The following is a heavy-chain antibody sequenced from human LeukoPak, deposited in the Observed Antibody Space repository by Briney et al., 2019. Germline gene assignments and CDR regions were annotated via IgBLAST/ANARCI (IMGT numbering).Heavy chain of an antibody. CDR3: ARHKRFLEWSYADAFDI. Sequence: GESLKISCKGSGYSFTSYWIGWVRQMPGKGLEWMGIIYPGDSDTSYSPSFQGQVTISADKSISTAYLQWSSLKASDTAMYYCARHKRFLEWSYADAFDIWGQGTMVTVSS. CDR1: GYSFTSYW. D-gene: IGHD3-3*01. V-gene: IGHV5-51*01. CDR2: IYPGDSDT. J-gene: IGHJ3*02.